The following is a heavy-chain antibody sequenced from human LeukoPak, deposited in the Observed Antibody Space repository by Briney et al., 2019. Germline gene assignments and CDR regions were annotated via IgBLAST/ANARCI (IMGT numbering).Heavy chain of an antibody. CDR1: GFSFSTYA. V-gene: IGHV3-21*01. CDR3: ARDRGGEDYPDY. J-gene: IGHJ4*02. CDR2: VSRSGTYT. Sequence: GGSPRLSCAASGFSFSTYAMNWVRQAPGKGLEWVSCVSRSGTYTYYADSVKGRFTVSRDNAKDSLYLQMNSLRAEDTAVYYCARDRGGEDYPDYWGQGTLVAVSS. D-gene: IGHD2-21*01.